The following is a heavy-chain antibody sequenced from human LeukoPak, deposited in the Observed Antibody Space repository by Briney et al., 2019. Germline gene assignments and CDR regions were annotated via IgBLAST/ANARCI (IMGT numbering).Heavy chain of an antibody. V-gene: IGHV1-69*05. CDR2: IIPIFGTA. CDR3: ARDICDILTGYSPGYFDY. J-gene: IGHJ4*02. Sequence: VASVKVSCKASGGTFSSYAISWVRQAPGQGLEWMGGIIPIFGTANYAQKFQGRVTITTDESTSTAYMELSSLRSEDTAVYYCARDICDILTGYSPGYFDYWGQGTLVTVSS. CDR1: GGTFSSYA. D-gene: IGHD3-9*01.